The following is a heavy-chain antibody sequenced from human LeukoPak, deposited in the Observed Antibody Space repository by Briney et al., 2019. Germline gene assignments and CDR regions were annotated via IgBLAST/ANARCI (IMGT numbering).Heavy chain of an antibody. CDR2: IYYSGST. Sequence: SETLSLTCTVSGYSISSGYYWGWIRQPPGKGLEWIGSIYYSGSTYYNPSLKSRVTISVDTSRNQFSLKLSSVTAADTAVYYCARVRIAVAGPIDYWGQGTLVTVSS. CDR1: GYSISSGYY. V-gene: IGHV4-38-2*02. J-gene: IGHJ4*02. CDR3: ARVRIAVAGPIDY. D-gene: IGHD6-19*01.